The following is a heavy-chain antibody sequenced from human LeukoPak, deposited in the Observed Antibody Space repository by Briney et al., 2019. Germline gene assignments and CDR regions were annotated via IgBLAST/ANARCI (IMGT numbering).Heavy chain of an antibody. CDR1: GGSFSGYY. D-gene: IGHD2-2*02. Sequence: SETLSLTCAVYGGSFSGYYWSWIRQPPGKGLEWIGEINHSGSTNYNPSPKSRVTISVDTSKNQFSLKLSSVSAADTAVYYCASGGGEKEDCSSTSCYSVIYYYMDFWGKGPRVTVSS. CDR3: ASGGGEKEDCSSTSCYSVIYYYMDF. J-gene: IGHJ6*03. CDR2: INHSGST. V-gene: IGHV4-34*01.